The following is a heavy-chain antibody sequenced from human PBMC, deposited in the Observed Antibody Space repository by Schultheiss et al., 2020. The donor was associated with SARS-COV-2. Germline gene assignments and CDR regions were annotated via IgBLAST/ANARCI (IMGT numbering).Heavy chain of an antibody. CDR3: ARATVVEPDAFDI. Sequence: SETLSLTCTVSGGSISSYYWSWIRQPPGKGLEWIGYIYYSGSTYYNPSLKSRVTISVDTSKNQFSLKLSSVTAADTAVYYCARATVVEPDAFDIWGQGTMVTVSS. J-gene: IGHJ3*02. CDR2: IYYSGST. V-gene: IGHV4-59*08. D-gene: IGHD4-23*01. CDR1: GGSISSYY.